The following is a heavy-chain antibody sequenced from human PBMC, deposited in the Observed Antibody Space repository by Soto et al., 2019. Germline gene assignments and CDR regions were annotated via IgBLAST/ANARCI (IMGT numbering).Heavy chain of an antibody. Sequence: GASVKVSCKASGGTFSGYAISWVRQAPGQGLERMGGIIPIFGTANYAQKFQGRVTITAAQSTSTAYMELSILRSEDMGVYYCARGRNRIDWIGASCPDFPCYYYGMDVCGQGTTVTVSS. V-gene: IGHV1-69*13. CDR2: IIPIFGTA. CDR1: GGTFSGYA. CDR3: ARGRNRIDWIGASCPDFPCYYYGMDV. D-gene: IGHD2-15*01. J-gene: IGHJ6*02.